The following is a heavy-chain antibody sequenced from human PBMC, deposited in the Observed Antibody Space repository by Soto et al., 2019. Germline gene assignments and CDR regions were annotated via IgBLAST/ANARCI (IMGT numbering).Heavy chain of an antibody. D-gene: IGHD6-19*01. CDR2: ISYDGSNK. CDR1: GFTFSSYG. CDR3: AKEPSGWARGNLYYCYYGMDV. V-gene: IGHV3-30*18. J-gene: IGHJ6*02. Sequence: QVQLVESGGGVVQPGRSLRLSCAASGFTFSSYGMHWVRQAPGKGLEWVAVISYDGSNKYYAESVKGRFTISRDNSKNTLYLQMNSLRAEDTAVYYCAKEPSGWARGNLYYCYYGMDVWGQGTTVTVSS.